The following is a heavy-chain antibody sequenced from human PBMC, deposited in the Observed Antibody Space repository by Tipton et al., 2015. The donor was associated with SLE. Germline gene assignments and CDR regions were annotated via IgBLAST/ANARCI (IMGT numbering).Heavy chain of an antibody. Sequence: PGLVKPSETLSLTCTVSGGSISSHYWSWIRQPPGKGLEWIGYIYYSGSTNYNPSLKSRVTISVDTSKNQFSLKLSSVTAADTAVYYCASTSYYYDSSGWFDPWGQGTLVTVSS. D-gene: IGHD3-22*01. V-gene: IGHV4-59*11. CDR1: GGSISSHY. J-gene: IGHJ5*02. CDR3: ASTSYYYDSSGWFDP. CDR2: IYYSGST.